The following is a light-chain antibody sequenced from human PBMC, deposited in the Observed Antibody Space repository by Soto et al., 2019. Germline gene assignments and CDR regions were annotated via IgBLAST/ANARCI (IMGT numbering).Light chain of an antibody. CDR1: QSVSSSY. J-gene: IGKJ4*01. V-gene: IGKV3-20*01. Sequence: EIVLTQSPGTLSFSPGERATLSCRASQSVSSSYLAWYQQKPGQAPRPLIYGASSRATGIPDRFSGSGSGKDFTLTISRLEPEDFAVYYCQQYGRSRLTFGGGSKVEIX. CDR2: GAS. CDR3: QQYGRSRLT.